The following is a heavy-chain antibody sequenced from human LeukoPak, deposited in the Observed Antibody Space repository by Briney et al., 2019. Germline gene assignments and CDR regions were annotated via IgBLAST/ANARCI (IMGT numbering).Heavy chain of an antibody. CDR2: IIPIFGTA. CDR3: ARSGYYDSSEHAFDI. CDR1: GGTFSSYA. D-gene: IGHD3-22*01. V-gene: IGHV1-69*05. J-gene: IGHJ3*02. Sequence: ASVKVSXKASGGTFSSYAISWVRQAPGQGLEWMGGIIPIFGTANYAQKFQGRVTITTDESTSTAYMELSSLRSEDTAVYYCARSGYYDSSEHAFDIWGQGTMVTVSS.